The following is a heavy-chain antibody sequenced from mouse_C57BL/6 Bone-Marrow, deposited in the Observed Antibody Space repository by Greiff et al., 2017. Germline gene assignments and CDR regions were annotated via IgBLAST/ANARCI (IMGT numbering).Heavy chain of an antibody. V-gene: IGHV5-16*01. CDR1: GFTFSDYY. CDR2: INYDGSST. CDR3: ARERGLRRGGYAMDY. J-gene: IGHJ4*01. Sequence: KLVESEGGLVQPGSSMKLSCTASGFTFSDYYMAWVRQVPEKGLEWVANINYDGSSTYYLDSLKSRFIISRDNAKNILYLQMSSLKSEDTATYYCARERGLRRGGYAMDYWGQGTSVTVSS. D-gene: IGHD2-4*01.